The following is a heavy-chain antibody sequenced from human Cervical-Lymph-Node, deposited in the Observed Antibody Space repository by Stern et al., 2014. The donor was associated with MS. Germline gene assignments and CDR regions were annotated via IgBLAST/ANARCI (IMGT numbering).Heavy chain of an antibody. Sequence: VQLVESGAEVKKPGSSVKVSCKASGGSFSMDSISWVRQAPGQGLEWMGGPTPMFVTSNYAQKFQGRVTTTADVSASTAYMELTSLRSEDTAVYFCARDQGGIADSWGQGTLVIVSS. CDR2: PTPMFVTS. V-gene: IGHV1-69*01. D-gene: IGHD6-13*01. CDR3: ARDQGGIADS. CDR1: GGSFSMDS. J-gene: IGHJ4*02.